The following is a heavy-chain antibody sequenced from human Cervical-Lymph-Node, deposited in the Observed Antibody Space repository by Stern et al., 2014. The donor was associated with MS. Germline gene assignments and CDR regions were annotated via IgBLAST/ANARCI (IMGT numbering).Heavy chain of an antibody. Sequence: VQLVQSGAEVKKPGESLKISCKGSGYNFTNYWIGWVRQMPGKGLEWMGIIYPGDSDTRYSPSFQGQVTISADKPISTAYLQWSSLKASDPAMYYCARKLCSGGSCYSLDYWGQGTLVTVSS. CDR3: ARKLCSGGSCYSLDY. J-gene: IGHJ4*02. CDR1: GYNFTNYW. D-gene: IGHD2-15*01. V-gene: IGHV5-51*01. CDR2: IYPGDSDT.